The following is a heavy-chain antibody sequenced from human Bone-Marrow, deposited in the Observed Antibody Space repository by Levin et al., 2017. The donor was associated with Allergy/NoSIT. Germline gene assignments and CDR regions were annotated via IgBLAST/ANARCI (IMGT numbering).Heavy chain of an antibody. Sequence: LPGGSLRLSCVVSGINFNLYAMSWVRQGPGKGLEWVSAISGPGYRTYYADSVKGRFTISRDNSKNTLYLQLGSLRAEDTAVYYCAKDALNSATRYFYGLDVWGQGTTVTVSS. V-gene: IGHV3-23*01. CDR2: ISGPGYRT. D-gene: IGHD4-23*01. CDR1: GINFNLYA. CDR3: AKDALNSATRYFYGLDV. J-gene: IGHJ6*02.